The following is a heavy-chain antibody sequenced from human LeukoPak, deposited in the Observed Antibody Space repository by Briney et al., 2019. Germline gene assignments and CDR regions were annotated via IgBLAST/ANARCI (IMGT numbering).Heavy chain of an antibody. V-gene: IGHV6-1*01. J-gene: IGHJ3*02. D-gene: IGHD6-19*01. Sequence: SQTLSLTCVISGDSVSSNRVAWNWIRQSPSRGLEWLGRTYYRSKWYIDYALSVKSRITINPDTFKNQLSLQLNSVTPEDTALYYCAREPILSSGFPDAFDIWGQGTMVTVSS. CDR1: GDSVSSNRVA. CDR2: TYYRSKWYI. CDR3: AREPILSSGFPDAFDI.